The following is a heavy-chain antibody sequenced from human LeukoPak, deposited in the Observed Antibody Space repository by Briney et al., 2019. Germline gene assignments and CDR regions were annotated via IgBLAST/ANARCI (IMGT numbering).Heavy chain of an antibody. Sequence: PSETLSLTCAVYGGSFSGYYWSWIRQPPGKGLEWIGEINDSGSTNYNPSLKSRVTISVDTSKNQFSLKLRSVTAADTAVYYCARATHTRAVEWLLSYWYFDLWGRGTLVTVSS. CDR2: INDSGST. CDR3: ARATHTRAVEWLLSYWYFDL. CDR1: GGSFSGYY. V-gene: IGHV4-34*01. D-gene: IGHD3-3*01. J-gene: IGHJ2*01.